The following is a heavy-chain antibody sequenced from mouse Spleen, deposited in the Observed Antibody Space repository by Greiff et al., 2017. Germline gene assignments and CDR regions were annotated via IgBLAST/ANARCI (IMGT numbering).Heavy chain of an antibody. D-gene: IGHD1-1*01. Sequence: QVHVKQSGAELAKPGASVKLSCKASGYTFTSYWMHWVKQRPGQGLEWIGYINPSSGYTKYNQKFKDKATLTADKSSSTAYMQLSSLTYEDSAVYYCARSITTVPWFAYWGQGTLVTVSA. J-gene: IGHJ3*01. CDR3: ARSITTVPWFAY. CDR2: INPSSGYT. V-gene: IGHV1-7*01. CDR1: GYTFTSYW.